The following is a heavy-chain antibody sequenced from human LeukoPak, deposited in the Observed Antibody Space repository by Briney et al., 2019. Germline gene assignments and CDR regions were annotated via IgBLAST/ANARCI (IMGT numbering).Heavy chain of an antibody. CDR3: ARDSGSGSNDY. J-gene: IGHJ4*02. D-gene: IGHD1-26*01. CDR1: GYTFTSYA. CDR2: ISAGNGNT. Sequence: HGASVKVSCKASGYTFTSYAIHWVRQAPGQRLEWMGWISAGNGNTKYSQNFQGRVTFISNTSATTAFMELSSLRSEDAAVYYCARDSGSGSNDYWGQGTQVTVSS. V-gene: IGHV1-3*01.